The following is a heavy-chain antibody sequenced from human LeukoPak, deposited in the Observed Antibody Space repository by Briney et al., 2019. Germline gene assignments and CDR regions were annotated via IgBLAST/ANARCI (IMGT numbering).Heavy chain of an antibody. Sequence: ASVKVSCKPSGYIFRNYDINWVRQAPGQGLEWMGWTNRENGNTGYAQKFHGRVTMTRHAPTNTAYMELTSLRSEDTAVYFCATPMANTFDAFDIWGQGSRVTVSS. CDR3: ATPMANTFDAFDI. CDR1: GYIFRNYD. V-gene: IGHV1-8*01. D-gene: IGHD5-24*01. J-gene: IGHJ3*02. CDR2: TNRENGNT.